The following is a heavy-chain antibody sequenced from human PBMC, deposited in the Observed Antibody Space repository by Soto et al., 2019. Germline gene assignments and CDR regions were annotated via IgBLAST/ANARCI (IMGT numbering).Heavy chain of an antibody. J-gene: IGHJ4*02. CDR3: ARSNHDFWSGYPQGFFDY. CDR2: ISSNGGST. D-gene: IGHD3-3*01. V-gene: IGHV3-64*07. Sequence: EVQLVESGGGLVQPGGSLRLSCAASGFTFSTYAMNWVRQAPGKGLEYVSAISSNGGSTFYADSVEGRFTISRDNSKNTLYLQVGRLRAEDMDVYYCARSNHDFWSGYPQGFFDYWGQGALVTVSS. CDR1: GFTFSTYA.